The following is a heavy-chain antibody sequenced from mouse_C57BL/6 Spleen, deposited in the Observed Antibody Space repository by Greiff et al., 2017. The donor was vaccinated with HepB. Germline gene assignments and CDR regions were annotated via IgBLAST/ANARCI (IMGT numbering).Heavy chain of an antibody. CDR1: GFTFSDYG. CDR3: ARETVGREFDY. Sequence: EVKLVESGGGLVKPGGSLKLSCAASGFTFSDYGMHWVRQAPEKGLEWVAYISSGSSTIYYADTVKGRFTLSRDNAKNTLFLQMTSLRSEDTAMYYCARETVGREFDYWGQGTTLTVSS. CDR2: ISSGSSTI. D-gene: IGHD4-1*01. V-gene: IGHV5-17*01. J-gene: IGHJ2*01.